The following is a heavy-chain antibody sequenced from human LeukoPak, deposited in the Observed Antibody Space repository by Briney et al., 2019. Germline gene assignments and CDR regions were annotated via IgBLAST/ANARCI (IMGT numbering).Heavy chain of an antibody. D-gene: IGHD3-9*01. CDR3: ARGPYYDILTGYYPTPPWFDP. V-gene: IGHV4-61*02. CDR2: IYTSGST. Sequence: SQTLSLTCTVSGGSISSGSYYWSWIRQPAGKGLEWIGRIYTSGSTNYNPSLKSRVTISVDTSKNQFSLKLSSVTAADTAVYYCARGPYYDILTGYYPTPPWFDPWGQGTLVTVSS. J-gene: IGHJ5*02. CDR1: GGSISSGSYY.